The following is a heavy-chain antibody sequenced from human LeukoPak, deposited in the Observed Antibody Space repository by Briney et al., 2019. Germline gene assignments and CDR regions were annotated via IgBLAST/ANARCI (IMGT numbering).Heavy chain of an antibody. CDR3: ARENIVVVPTAIRGILNWFDP. D-gene: IGHD2-2*02. CDR2: IYYSGST. V-gene: IGHV4-59*01. J-gene: IGHJ5*02. Sequence: SETMSLTCTVSGGSISSYYWSWIRQPPGKGLEWIGYIYYSGSTNYNPSLKSRVTISVDTSKNQFSLKLSSVTAADTAVYYCARENIVVVPTAIRGILNWFDPWGQGTLVTVSS. CDR1: GGSISSYY.